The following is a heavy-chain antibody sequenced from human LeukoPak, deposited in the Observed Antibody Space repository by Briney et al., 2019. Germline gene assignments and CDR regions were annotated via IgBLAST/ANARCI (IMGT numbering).Heavy chain of an antibody. Sequence: GGSLRLSCAASGFTFSSYGMHWVRQAPGKGLVWVSRINGDGSSTSYGDSVKGRFTISRDNAKNTLYLQMNGLRVEDTAVYYCARALGDIRGQGTLVTVSS. CDR1: GFTFSSYG. J-gene: IGHJ4*02. CDR3: ARALGDI. CDR2: INGDGSST. V-gene: IGHV3-74*01.